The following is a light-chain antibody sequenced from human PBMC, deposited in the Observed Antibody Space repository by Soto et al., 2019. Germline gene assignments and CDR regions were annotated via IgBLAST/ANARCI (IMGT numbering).Light chain of an antibody. V-gene: IGKV1-5*03. CDR3: QQYNGYWT. J-gene: IGKJ1*01. CDR2: EAS. CDR1: QSISDS. Sequence: DIQMTQSPSTLSASVGDRVTITCRASQSISDSLAWYQQKPGKAPKLLIYEASNLKSGVPSRFSGRGSGTEYTLTISSLQPDDGASYYCQQYNGYWTFGQGTKVEIK.